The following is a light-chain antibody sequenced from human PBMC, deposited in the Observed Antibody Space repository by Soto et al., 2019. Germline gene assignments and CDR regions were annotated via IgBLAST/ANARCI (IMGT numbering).Light chain of an antibody. CDR2: SNN. Sequence: QSALTQPPSASGTPGQRVTISCSGSSSNIGSNTVNWYQQLPGTAPKLLIYSNNQRPSGVPDRFSGSKSGTSASLAISGLQSDDEADYYCAAWDDSLSGPHYVFGTGTKVTVL. CDR1: SSNIGSNT. V-gene: IGLV1-44*01. CDR3: AAWDDSLSGPHYV. J-gene: IGLJ1*01.